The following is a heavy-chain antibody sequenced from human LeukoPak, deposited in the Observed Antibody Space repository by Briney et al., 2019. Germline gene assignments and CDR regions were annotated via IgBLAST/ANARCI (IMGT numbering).Heavy chain of an antibody. J-gene: IGHJ6*02. D-gene: IGHD1-7*01. V-gene: IGHV3-64D*06. CDR3: VKGGITGTTCRGMDV. CDR1: VYTFSSYS. Sequence: GASLRLSWSASVYTFSSYSMHWVRKAPGKGLEYVSAISSNGGSTYYADSVKGRFTISRDNSKNTLYLQMSSLRAEDTAVYYCVKGGITGTTCRGMDVWGQGTTVTVSS. CDR2: ISSNGGST.